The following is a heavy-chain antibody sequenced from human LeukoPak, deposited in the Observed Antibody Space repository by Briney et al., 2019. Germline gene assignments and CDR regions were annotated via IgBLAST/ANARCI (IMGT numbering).Heavy chain of an antibody. CDR2: ISGSGGST. J-gene: IGHJ4*02. CDR1: GFTFSNYA. Sequence: GGSLRLSCAASGFTFSNYAMSWVRQAPGKGLEWVSAISGSGGSTYYADSVKGRFTISRDNSKNTLYLQMNSLRAEDTAVYYCANSHQTTASSRGFDYWGQGTLVTVSS. CDR3: ANSHQTTASSRGFDY. V-gene: IGHV3-23*01. D-gene: IGHD6-6*01.